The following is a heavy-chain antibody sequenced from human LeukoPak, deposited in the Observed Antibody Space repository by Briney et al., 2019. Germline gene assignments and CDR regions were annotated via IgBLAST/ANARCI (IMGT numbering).Heavy chain of an antibody. CDR2: IYYSGST. J-gene: IGHJ3*02. D-gene: IGHD4-23*01. CDR3: ASGGNSFFGAFDI. Sequence: SETLSLTCTVSGGSISRSSYYWGWIRQPPGKGLEWIGSIYYSGSTYYNPSLKSRVTISVDTSKNQFSLKLSSVTAADTAVYYCASGGNSFFGAFDIWGQGTMVTVSS. CDR1: GGSISRSSYY. V-gene: IGHV4-39*01.